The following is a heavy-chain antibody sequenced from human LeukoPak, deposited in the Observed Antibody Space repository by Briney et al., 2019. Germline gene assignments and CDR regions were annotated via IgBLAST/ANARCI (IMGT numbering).Heavy chain of an antibody. CDR3: ARERWELLPGWFDP. D-gene: IGHD1-26*01. J-gene: IGHJ5*02. CDR2: IYHSGST. CDR1: GGSFSGYY. Sequence: SETLSLTCAVYGGSFSGYYWGWIRQPPGKGLEWIGSIYHSGSTYYNPSLKSRVTISLDTSKNQFSLKVSSVTAADTAVYYCARERWELLPGWFDPWGQGTLVTVSS. V-gene: IGHV4-38-2*02.